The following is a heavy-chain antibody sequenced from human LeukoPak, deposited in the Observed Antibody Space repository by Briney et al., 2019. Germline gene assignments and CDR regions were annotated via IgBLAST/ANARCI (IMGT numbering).Heavy chain of an antibody. V-gene: IGHV3-33*01. D-gene: IGHD2-2*01. J-gene: IGHJ6*02. CDR3: AREGIVVVPAATPMKYYYYYGMDV. CDR1: GFTFSSYG. Sequence: PGGSLRLSCAASGFTFSSYGMHWVRQAPGKGLEWVAVIWYDGSNKYYADSVKGRFTISRGNSKNTLYLQMNSLRAEDTAVYYCAREGIVVVPAATPMKYYYYYGMDVWGQGTTVTVSS. CDR2: IWYDGSNK.